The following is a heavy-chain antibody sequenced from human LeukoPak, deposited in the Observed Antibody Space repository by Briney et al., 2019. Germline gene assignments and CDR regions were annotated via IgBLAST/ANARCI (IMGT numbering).Heavy chain of an antibody. CDR1: GDSISSGGYS. Sequence: PSETLSLTCAVSGDSISSGGYSWRWIRQPPGKGLEWIEYIYHSGSTYYNPSLKSRVTISVDRSKNQFSLKLSSVTAADTAVYYCAREGYSYGLFDYWGQGTLVTVSS. J-gene: IGHJ4*02. CDR3: AREGYSYGLFDY. V-gene: IGHV4-30-2*01. D-gene: IGHD5-18*01. CDR2: IYHSGST.